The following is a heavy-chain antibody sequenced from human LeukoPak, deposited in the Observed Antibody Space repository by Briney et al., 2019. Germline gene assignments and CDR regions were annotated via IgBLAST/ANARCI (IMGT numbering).Heavy chain of an antibody. CDR3: ARAPSLYYFDY. CDR1: TASINSYY. CDR2: IYNTGTT. Sequence: TSETLSLTCTVSTASINSYYWSWVRQPPGKELEWIGYIYNTGTTSCNPSLKSRVTISLDTSKNQFSVQLRSVTAADTAVYYCARAPSLYYFDYWGQGTLVTVSS. J-gene: IGHJ4*02. V-gene: IGHV4-59*01. D-gene: IGHD3-16*01.